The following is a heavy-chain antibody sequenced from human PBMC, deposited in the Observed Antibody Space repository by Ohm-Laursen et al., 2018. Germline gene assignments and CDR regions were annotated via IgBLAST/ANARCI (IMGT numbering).Heavy chain of an antibody. V-gene: IGHV4-59*08. CDR3: ARLTWIRNWFDP. D-gene: IGHD5-12*01. Sequence: SDTLSLTCTVSGGSISGYYWSWIRQPPGKGLERIGYIYYSGSTNYNPSLKSRVTISVDTSKNQFSLKLSSVTAADTAVYYCARLTWIRNWFDPWGQGTLVTVSS. J-gene: IGHJ5*02. CDR1: GGSISGYY. CDR2: IYYSGST.